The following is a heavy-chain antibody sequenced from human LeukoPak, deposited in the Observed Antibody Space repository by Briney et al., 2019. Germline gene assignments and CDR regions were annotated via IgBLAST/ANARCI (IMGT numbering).Heavy chain of an antibody. J-gene: IGHJ4*02. V-gene: IGHV1-18*01. CDR3: ARAYDYSRSWYYDY. CDR2: ISAYNGNT. CDR1: GYTFISYD. D-gene: IGHD6-13*01. Sequence: GASVKVSCKASGYTFISYDISWVRQAPGQGLEWMGWISAYNGNTNYAQKLQGRVTMTTDTSTSTAYMEPRSLRSDDTAVYYCARAYDYSRSWYYDYWGQGTLVTVSS.